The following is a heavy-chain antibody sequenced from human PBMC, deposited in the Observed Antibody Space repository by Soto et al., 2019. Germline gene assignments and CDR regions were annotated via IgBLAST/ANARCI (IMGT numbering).Heavy chain of an antibody. V-gene: IGHV4-39*01. CDR3: ARRALWFGEWSLKPDY. J-gene: IGHJ4*02. CDR1: GGSISSSSYY. Sequence: PSETLSLTCTVSGGSISSSSYYWGWIHQPPGKGLEWIGSIYYSGSTYYNPSLKSRVTISVDTSKNQFSLKLSSVTAADTAVYYCARRALWFGEWSLKPDYWGQGTLVTVSS. CDR2: IYYSGST. D-gene: IGHD3-10*01.